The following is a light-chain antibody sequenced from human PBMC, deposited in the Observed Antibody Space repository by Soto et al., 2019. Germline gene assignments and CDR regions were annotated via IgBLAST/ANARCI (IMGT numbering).Light chain of an antibody. CDR2: DAY. CDR1: QSFRGL. CDR3: QQRHLWPIT. Sequence: EVVLTQSPVTLALSPGERATLSCRASQSFRGLLAWYQQKPGQAPTLLIYDAYNRATGIPPRFSGSGSGTDFTLTISSREPEDSAVYYCQQRHLWPITFGQGTRLELK. V-gene: IGKV3-11*01. J-gene: IGKJ5*01.